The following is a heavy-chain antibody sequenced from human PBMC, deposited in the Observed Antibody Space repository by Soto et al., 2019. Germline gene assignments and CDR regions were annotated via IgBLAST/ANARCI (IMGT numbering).Heavy chain of an antibody. CDR2: VNHNGRN. D-gene: IGHD6-19*01. Sequence: SETLSLTCYVYGWSFSGYFWNWIRQSPGKGLEWIGKVNHNGRNNYNPSLKSRVTISLDMSKKQISLKLTSVTAADTAVYYCARGGSSDWQIAFDFWGQGTMVTVSS. CDR3: ARGGSSDWQIAFDF. CDR1: GWSFSGYF. V-gene: IGHV4-34*01. J-gene: IGHJ3*01.